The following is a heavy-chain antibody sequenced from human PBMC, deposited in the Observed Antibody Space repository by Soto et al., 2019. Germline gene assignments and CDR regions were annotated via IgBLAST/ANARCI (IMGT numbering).Heavy chain of an antibody. J-gene: IGHJ5*02. CDR1: GGSISSYY. D-gene: IGHD3-9*01. CDR3: ARGIDDILTGNWFDP. Sequence: SETLSLTCTVSGGSISSYYWSWIRQPPGKGLEWIGYIYYSGSTNYNPSLKSRVTISVDTSKNQFSLKLSSVTAADTAVYYCARGIDDILTGNWFDPWGQGTLVTVS. V-gene: IGHV4-59*01. CDR2: IYYSGST.